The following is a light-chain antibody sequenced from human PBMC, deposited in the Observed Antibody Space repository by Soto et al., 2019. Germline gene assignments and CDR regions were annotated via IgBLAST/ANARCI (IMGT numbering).Light chain of an antibody. Sequence: ATRMTQSPSSLSASAGDKVTITCRASQGISSYLAWFQQKPGRPPNLLMSATSTLQSDVPSRFSGSGSGTDFSLTVGCLQAEDFATYYCQQYYTYPWTFGQGTNVEIK. J-gene: IGKJ1*01. CDR2: ATS. V-gene: IGKV1-8*01. CDR1: QGISSY. CDR3: QQYYTYPWT.